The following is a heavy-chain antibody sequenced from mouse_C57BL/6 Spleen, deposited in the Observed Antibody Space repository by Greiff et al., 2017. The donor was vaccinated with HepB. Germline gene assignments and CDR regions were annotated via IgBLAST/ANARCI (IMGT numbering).Heavy chain of an antibody. CDR1: GYSFTGYF. V-gene: IGHV1-20*01. Sequence: VQLKESGPELVKPGDSVKISCKASGYSFTGYFMNWVMQSHGKSLEWIGRINPYNGDTFYNQKFKGKATLTVDKSSSTAHMELRSLTSEDSAVKYCAREGIITTVVAHWYFDVWGTGTTVTVSS. CDR3: AREGIITTVVAHWYFDV. CDR2: INPYNGDT. D-gene: IGHD1-1*01. J-gene: IGHJ1*03.